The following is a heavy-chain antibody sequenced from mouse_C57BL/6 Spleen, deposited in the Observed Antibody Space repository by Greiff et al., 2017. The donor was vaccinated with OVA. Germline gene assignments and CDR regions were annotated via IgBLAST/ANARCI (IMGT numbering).Heavy chain of an antibody. Sequence: EVHLVESEGGLVQPGSSMKLSCTASGFTFSDYYMAWVRQVPEKGLEWVANINYDGSSTYYLDSLKSRFIISRDNAKNILYLQMSSLKSEDTATYYCARALPLAKYYYAMDYWGQGTSVTVSS. J-gene: IGHJ4*01. CDR1: GFTFSDYY. CDR3: ARALPLAKYYYAMDY. CDR2: INYDGSST. V-gene: IGHV5-16*01. D-gene: IGHD2-10*01.